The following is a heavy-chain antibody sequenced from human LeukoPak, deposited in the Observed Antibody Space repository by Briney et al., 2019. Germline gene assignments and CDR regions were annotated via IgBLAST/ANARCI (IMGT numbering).Heavy chain of an antibody. D-gene: IGHD6-13*01. CDR2: IYYSGST. J-gene: IGHJ4*02. V-gene: IGHV4-39*01. CDR3: ARTYSSSWYADYFDY. Sequence: SETLSLTCTVPGGSISSSSYYWGWIRQPPGKGLEWIGSIYYSGSTYYNPSLKSRVTISVDTSKNQFSLKLSSVTAADTAVYYCARTYSSSWYADYFDYWGQGTLVTVSS. CDR1: GGSISSSSYY.